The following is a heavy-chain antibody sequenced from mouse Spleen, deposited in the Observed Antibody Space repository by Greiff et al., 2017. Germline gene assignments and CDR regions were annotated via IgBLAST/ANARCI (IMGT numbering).Heavy chain of an antibody. J-gene: IGHJ2*01. CDR2: INPSSGYT. CDR3: ARYYGSSWDYFDY. D-gene: IGHD1-1*01. CDR1: GYTFTSYW. V-gene: IGHV1-7*01. Sequence: QVQLKESGAELAKPGASVKLSCKASGYTFTSYWMHWVKQRPGQGLEWIGYINPSSGYTKYNQKFKDKATLTADKSSSTAYMQLSSLTYEDSAVYYCARYYGSSWDYFDYWGQGTTLTVSS.